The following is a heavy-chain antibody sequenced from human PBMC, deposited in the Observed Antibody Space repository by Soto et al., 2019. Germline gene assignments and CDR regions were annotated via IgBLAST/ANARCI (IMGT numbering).Heavy chain of an antibody. J-gene: IGHJ4*02. CDR1: GYTFTSYG. D-gene: IGHD2-15*01. V-gene: IGHV1-18*01. Sequence: QVQLVQSGAEVKKPGASVKVSCKASGYTFTSYGISWVRQAPGQGLEWMGWISAYNGNTNYAQKLQGRVTMTTDTSTSTAYMELRSLRSDDTAVYYCARGAPGPPLFMRWYYFDYWGQGTLVTVSS. CDR3: ARGAPGPPLFMRWYYFDY. CDR2: ISAYNGNT.